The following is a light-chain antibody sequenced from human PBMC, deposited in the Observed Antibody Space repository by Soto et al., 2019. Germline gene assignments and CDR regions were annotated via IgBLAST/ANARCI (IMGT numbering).Light chain of an antibody. J-gene: IGKJ1*01. CDR3: QQHNSSPWT. CDR2: DAS. CDR1: QSISDW. Sequence: MTQSPATLSASVGDRVTITCRASQSISDWLAWYQQRPGKAPKLLIYDASSLEGGVPSRFSGSGSGTHFTLTITTLQPDDFGTYYCQQHNSSPWTFGQGTKVEVK. V-gene: IGKV1-5*01.